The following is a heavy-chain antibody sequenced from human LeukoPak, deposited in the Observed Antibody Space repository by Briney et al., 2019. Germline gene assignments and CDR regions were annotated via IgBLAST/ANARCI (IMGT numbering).Heavy chain of an antibody. CDR1: GYSISNGYY. CDR3: ARQSLTPGLDY. V-gene: IGHV4-38-2*01. J-gene: IGHJ4*02. Sequence: SETLSLTCAVSGYSISNGYYWDWIRQPPGKGLECVGTIHHSGRTYYNPSLKGRVTISVDTSKNQFSLKLSSVTAADTAVYYCARQSLTPGLDYWGQGTLVSVSS. D-gene: IGHD1-14*01. CDR2: IHHSGRT.